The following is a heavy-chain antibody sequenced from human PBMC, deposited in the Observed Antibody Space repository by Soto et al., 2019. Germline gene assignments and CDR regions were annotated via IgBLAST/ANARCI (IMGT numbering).Heavy chain of an antibody. V-gene: IGHV1-2*04. CDR2: INPNSGGT. D-gene: IGHD5-12*01. CDR3: ARSGYRGYDLPGYYSYSMDV. CDR1: GYTFTVYY. Sequence: ASVKVSCKASGYTFTVYYMHWVLQAPGQGLEWMGWINPNSGGTNYAQNFQGWVTMTRDTSISTAYMELSRLRSDDTAVYYCARSGYRGYDLPGYYSYSMDVSGKGTTVTVSS. J-gene: IGHJ6*03.